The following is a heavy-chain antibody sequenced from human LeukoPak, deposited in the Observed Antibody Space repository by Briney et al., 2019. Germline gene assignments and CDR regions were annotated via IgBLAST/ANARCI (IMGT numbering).Heavy chain of an antibody. CDR3: ARATVRGVTNFDY. CDR2: INPNSGGT. V-gene: IGHV1-2*02. CDR1: GYTFTGYY. D-gene: IGHD3-10*01. Sequence: ASVRVSCKASGYTFTGYYMHWVRQAPGQGLEWMGWINPNSGGTNYAQKFQGRVTMTRDTSISTAYMELSRLRSDDTAVYYCARATVRGVTNFDYWGQGTLVTVSS. J-gene: IGHJ4*02.